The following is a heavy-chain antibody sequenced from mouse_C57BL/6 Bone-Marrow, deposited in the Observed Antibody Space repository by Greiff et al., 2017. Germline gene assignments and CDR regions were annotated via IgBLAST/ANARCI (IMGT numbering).Heavy chain of an antibody. CDR3: ASLQLFAY. J-gene: IGHJ3*01. V-gene: IGHV2-2*01. D-gene: IGHD4-1*02. Sequence: QVQLQQSGPGLVQPSPCLSITCTVSGFSLTSYGVHWVRQSPGQGLEWLGVIWRGGSTDYNAAFISRPSISKDNSKSQVFFKMNSLQADDTAIYCCASLQLFAYWGQGTLVTVSA. CDR1: GFSLTSYG. CDR2: IWRGGST.